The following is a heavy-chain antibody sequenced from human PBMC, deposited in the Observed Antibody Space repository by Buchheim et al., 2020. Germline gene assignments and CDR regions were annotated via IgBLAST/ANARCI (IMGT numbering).Heavy chain of an antibody. J-gene: IGHJ6*02. Sequence: QVQLQESGPGLVKPSETLSLTCTVSGGSISSYYWSWIRQPPGKGLEWIGYIYYSGSTNYNPSLKSRVTISVDTSKNQFSLKLSSVTAADTAVYYCASPGLYGDYNYYSGMDVWGQGTT. CDR1: GGSISSYY. CDR2: IYYSGST. CDR3: ASPGLYGDYNYYSGMDV. D-gene: IGHD4-17*01. V-gene: IGHV4-59*01.